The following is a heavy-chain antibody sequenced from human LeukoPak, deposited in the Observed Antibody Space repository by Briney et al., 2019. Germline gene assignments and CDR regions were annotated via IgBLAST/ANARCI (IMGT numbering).Heavy chain of an antibody. CDR2: ISYDGSNK. CDR3: ARPAGSSSWYYFDY. Sequence: PGGSLRLSCAASGFTFSSYAMHWVRQAPGKGLEWVAVISYDGSNKYYADSVKGRFTISRDNSKNTLYLQMNSLRAEDTAVYYCARPAGSSSWYYFDYWGQGTLVTVSS. J-gene: IGHJ4*02. D-gene: IGHD6-13*01. CDR1: GFTFSSYA. V-gene: IGHV3-30-3*01.